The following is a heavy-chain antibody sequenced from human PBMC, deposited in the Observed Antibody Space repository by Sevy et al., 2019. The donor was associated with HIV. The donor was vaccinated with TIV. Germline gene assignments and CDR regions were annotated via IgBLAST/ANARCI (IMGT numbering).Heavy chain of an antibody. D-gene: IGHD3-3*01. CDR3: AKDFTVFGGVSGIDY. J-gene: IGHJ4*02. CDR2: SSDDSRYI. V-gene: IGHV3-21*04. CDR1: GFTFRTYS. Sequence: GGSLRLSCAASGFTFRTYSMNWVRRAPGKGLEWLSSSSDDSRYIDYSDSVKGRFTISRANAKNFLFLQMNNLRVEDTAIYYCAKDFTVFGGVSGIDYWGQGNLVTVSS.